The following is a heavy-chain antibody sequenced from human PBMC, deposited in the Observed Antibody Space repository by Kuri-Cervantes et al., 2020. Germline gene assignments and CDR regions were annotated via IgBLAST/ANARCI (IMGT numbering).Heavy chain of an antibody. V-gene: IGHV3-21*01. J-gene: IGHJ3*02. Sequence: LSLTCAASGFTFSSYSMNWVRQAPGKGLEWVSSISSSSSYIYYADSVKGRFTISRDNAKNSLYLQMNSLRAEDTAVYYCARDPTLGMIVVVSDAFDIWGQGTMVTVSS. D-gene: IGHD3-22*01. CDR2: ISSSSSYI. CDR3: ARDPTLGMIVVVSDAFDI. CDR1: GFTFSSYS.